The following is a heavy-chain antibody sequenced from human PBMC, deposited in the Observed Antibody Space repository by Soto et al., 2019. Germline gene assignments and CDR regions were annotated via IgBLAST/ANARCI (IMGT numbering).Heavy chain of an antibody. V-gene: IGHV3-30*04. Sequence: PGGSLRLSCAASGFTFSSFAMHRVRQAPGKGLEWVAVISDDGSSKYYADSVKGRFTIPRDNSKNTLYLQMNSLRGEDTAVYSCTRVEQWLYIAKYWGQGTLVTVSS. D-gene: IGHD6-19*01. CDR1: GFTFSSFA. J-gene: IGHJ4*02. CDR2: ISDDGSSK. CDR3: TRVEQWLYIAKY.